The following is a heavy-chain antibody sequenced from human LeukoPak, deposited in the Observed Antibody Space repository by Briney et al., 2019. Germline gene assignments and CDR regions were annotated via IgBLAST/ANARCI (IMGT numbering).Heavy chain of an antibody. CDR1: GFNFSSYV. Sequence: GRSLRLSCAASGFNFSSYVMHWVRQAPGKGLEWVAVISYDGINKYYADSVKGRFTISRDNSKNTLYLQMNSLRAEDTAVYYCAKDNVIVGGYYFDYWGQGTLVTVSS. CDR3: AKDNVIVGGYYFDY. J-gene: IGHJ4*02. V-gene: IGHV3-30*18. CDR2: ISYDGINK. D-gene: IGHD1-26*01.